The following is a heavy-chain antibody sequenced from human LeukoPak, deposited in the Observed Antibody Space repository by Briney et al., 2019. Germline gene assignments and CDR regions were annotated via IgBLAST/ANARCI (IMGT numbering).Heavy chain of an antibody. D-gene: IGHD3-10*01. CDR1: GFTFSSYE. V-gene: IGHV3-48*03. J-gene: IGHJ4*02. CDR3: ARDGSGSYDY. CDR2: ISSSGSTI. Sequence: GGSLRLSCAASGFTFSSYEMNWVRQAPGKGLEWVSYISSSGSTIYYADSVRGRFTISRDNAKNSLYLQMNSLRAEDTAVYYCARDGSGSYDYWGQGTLVTVSS.